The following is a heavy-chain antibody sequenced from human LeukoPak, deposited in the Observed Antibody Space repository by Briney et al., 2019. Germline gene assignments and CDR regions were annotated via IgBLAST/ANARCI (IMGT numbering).Heavy chain of an antibody. CDR2: ISSSSSYI. V-gene: IGHV3-21*01. D-gene: IGHD2-2*01. J-gene: IGHJ5*02. CDR3: ARETTLGYCSSTSCYVWFDP. CDR1: GFTFSSYS. Sequence: GGSLRLSCAASGFTFSSYSMNWVRQAPGKGLEWVSSISSSSSYIYYADSVKGRFTISRDNAKNSLYLQMNSLRAEDTAVYYCARETTLGYCSSTSCYVWFDPWGQGTLVTVSS.